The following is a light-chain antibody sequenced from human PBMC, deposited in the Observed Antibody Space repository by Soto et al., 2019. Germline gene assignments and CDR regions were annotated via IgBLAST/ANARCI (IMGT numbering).Light chain of an antibody. CDR2: KAS. CDR1: QSISSW. CDR3: QQYNSYWYT. V-gene: IGKV1-5*03. J-gene: IGKJ2*01. Sequence: DIQMTQSPSTLSASVGDRVTITCRASQSISSWLAWYQQKPGKAPKLLIYKASSLESGVPSRFSGSGSGTEFNFNISSPQPYDFATYYCQQYNSYWYTFGQGTKLEIK.